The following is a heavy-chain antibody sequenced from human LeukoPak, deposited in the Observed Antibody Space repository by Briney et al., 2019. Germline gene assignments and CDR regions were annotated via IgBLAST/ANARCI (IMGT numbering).Heavy chain of an antibody. J-gene: IGHJ6*03. CDR3: ARGGTGEGIWFGERYYYYMDV. CDR2: IKGTGLTT. D-gene: IGHD3-10*01. CDR1: GFTFSDYY. Sequence: PGGSLRLSCAASGFTFSDYYMSWIRQAPGKGLEWVSTIKGTGLTTYYADSVKGRFTISRDNAKNSLFLQMSSLRADDTAVYYCARGGTGEGIWFGERYYYYMDVWGKGTTVTIAS. V-gene: IGHV3-11*01.